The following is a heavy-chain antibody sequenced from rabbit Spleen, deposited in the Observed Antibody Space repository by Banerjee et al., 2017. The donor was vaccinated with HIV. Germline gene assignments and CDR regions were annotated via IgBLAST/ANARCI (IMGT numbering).Heavy chain of an antibody. CDR1: GFSFSSGYD. Sequence: QEQLEESGGGLVKPEGSLTLTCKASGFSFSSGYDMCWVRLAPGKGLEWIGCIYTGNGKTYYASWAKGRFTISKSSSTTVTLQMTSLTAADTATYFCARDNGSGDFGYAAMWGPGTLVTVS. J-gene: IGHJ4*01. CDR2: IYTGNGKT. D-gene: IGHD1-1*01. V-gene: IGHV1S45*01. CDR3: ARDNGSGDFGYAAM.